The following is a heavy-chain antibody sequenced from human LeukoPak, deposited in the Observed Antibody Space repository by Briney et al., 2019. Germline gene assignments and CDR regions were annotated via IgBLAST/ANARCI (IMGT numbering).Heavy chain of an antibody. D-gene: IGHD3-10*01. CDR2: INHSGST. CDR3: ARGARFLHWSDP. CDR1: GGSFSGYY. J-gene: IGHJ5*02. Sequence: ASETLSLTCAVYGGSFSGYYRSWIRQPPGKGPEWIGEINHSGSTNYNPSLKSRVTISVDTSKNQFSLKLSSVTAADTAVYYCARGARFLHWSDPWGQGTLVTVSS. V-gene: IGHV4-34*01.